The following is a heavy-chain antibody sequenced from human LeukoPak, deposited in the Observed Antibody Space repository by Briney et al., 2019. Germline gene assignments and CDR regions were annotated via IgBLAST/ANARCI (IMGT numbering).Heavy chain of an antibody. D-gene: IGHD6-6*01. Sequence: SETLSLTCTVSGGSISSYYWSWIRQPPGKGLEWIGYIYYSGSTNYNPSLKSRVTISVDTSKNQFSLKLSSVTAADTAVYYCARVMRIAARPGWFDPWGQGTLVTVSS. CDR3: ARVMRIAARPGWFDP. J-gene: IGHJ5*02. CDR1: GGSISSYY. CDR2: IYYSGST. V-gene: IGHV4-59*01.